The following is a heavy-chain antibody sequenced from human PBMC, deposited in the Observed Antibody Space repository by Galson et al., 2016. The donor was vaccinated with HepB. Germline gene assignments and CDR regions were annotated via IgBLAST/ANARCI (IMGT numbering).Heavy chain of an antibody. D-gene: IGHD3-10*01. J-gene: IGHJ4*02. CDR2: IYSGGST. CDR3: AGGPLRGY. CDR1: GFTVSNNY. Sequence: SLRLSCAASGFTVSNNYMSWVRRAPGKGLEWVSLIYSGGSTYYADSVKGRFTISRDNSKNTVYLQINSLRAEDTAVYYCAGGPLRGYWGQGTLVIVSS. V-gene: IGHV3-53*01.